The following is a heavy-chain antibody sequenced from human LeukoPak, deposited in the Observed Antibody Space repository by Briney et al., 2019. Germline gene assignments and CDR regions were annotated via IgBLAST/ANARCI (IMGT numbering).Heavy chain of an antibody. Sequence: GSLRLSCATSGFTFSDHYMDWVRQAPGKGLEWVARTRTKAKDYTTEYAASVKGRFTVSRDESTHSLYLQMNSLKTEDTAVYYCARGPTVTFNYHYGMDVWGQGTTVTVSS. CDR3: ARGPTVTFNYHYGMDV. CDR2: TRTKAKDYTT. D-gene: IGHD4-17*01. J-gene: IGHJ6*02. V-gene: IGHV3-72*01. CDR1: GFTFSDHY.